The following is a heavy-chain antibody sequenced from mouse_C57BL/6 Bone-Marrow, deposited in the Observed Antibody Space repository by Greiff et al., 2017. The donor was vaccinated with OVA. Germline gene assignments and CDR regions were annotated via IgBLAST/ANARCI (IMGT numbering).Heavy chain of an antibody. V-gene: IGHV1-50*01. J-gene: IGHJ2*01. D-gene: IGHD2-2*01. Sequence: QVQLQQPGAELVKPGASVKLSCKASGYTFTSYWMQWVKQRPGQGLEWIGEIDPSDSYTNYNQKFKGKATLTVDTSSSTAYMQLSSLTSEDSAVYCCARSGYDDWGQGTTLTVSS. CDR2: IDPSDSYT. CDR3: ARSGYDD. CDR1: GYTFTSYW.